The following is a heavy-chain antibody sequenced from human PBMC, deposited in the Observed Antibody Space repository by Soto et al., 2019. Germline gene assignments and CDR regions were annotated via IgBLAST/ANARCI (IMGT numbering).Heavy chain of an antibody. J-gene: IGHJ6*02. CDR2: IIPIFGTA. CDR3: ARAIYDFWSGYYITSPPDYYYGMDV. CDR1: GGTFSSYA. D-gene: IGHD3-3*01. Sequence: SVKVSCKASGGTFSSYAISWVRQAPGQGLEWMGGIIPIFGTANYAQKFQGRVTITADESTSTAYMELSSLRSEDTAVYYCARAIYDFWSGYYITSPPDYYYGMDVWGQGTTVTVS. V-gene: IGHV1-69*13.